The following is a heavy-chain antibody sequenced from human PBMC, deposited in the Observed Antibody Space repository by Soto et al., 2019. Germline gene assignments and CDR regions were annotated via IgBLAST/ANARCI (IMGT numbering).Heavy chain of an antibody. J-gene: IGHJ5*02. Sequence: QVQLQESGPGLVKPSETLSLTCTVSGGSISSYYWSWIRQPPGKGLEWIGYIYYSGSTNYNPSLKSRVTISVDTSKNQFSLKLSSVTAADTAVYYCERWFRALNWFDPWGQGTLVTVSS. CDR2: IYYSGST. D-gene: IGHD3-22*01. CDR3: ERWFRALNWFDP. CDR1: GGSISSYY. V-gene: IGHV4-59*01.